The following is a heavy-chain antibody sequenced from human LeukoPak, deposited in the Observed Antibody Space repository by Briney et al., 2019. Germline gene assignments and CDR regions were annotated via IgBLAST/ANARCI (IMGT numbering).Heavy chain of an antibody. Sequence: ASETLSLTCTVSGGSISSSSYYWGWIRQPPGKGLEWIGSIYYSGSTYYNPSLKSRVTISVDTSKNQFSLKLSSVTAADTAVYYCARGARDWFDPWGQGTLVTVSS. J-gene: IGHJ5*02. CDR3: ARGARDWFDP. CDR2: IYYSGST. V-gene: IGHV4-39*07. CDR1: GGSISSSSYY.